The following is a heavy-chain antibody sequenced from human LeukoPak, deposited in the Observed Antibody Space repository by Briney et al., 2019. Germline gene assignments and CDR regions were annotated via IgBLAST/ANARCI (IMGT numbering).Heavy chain of an antibody. Sequence: KASETLSLTCTVSGGSVSNGNYYWSWLRQPPGKALEWIGYIYYSGSTYYNPSLEGRVTISVDTSKNQFSVKLSSVTTADTAVYYCARSQNYYGSGDYWSQGTLVTVSS. CDR2: IYYSGST. D-gene: IGHD3-10*01. J-gene: IGHJ4*02. CDR1: GGSVSNGNYY. V-gene: IGHV4-61*01. CDR3: ARSQNYYGSGDY.